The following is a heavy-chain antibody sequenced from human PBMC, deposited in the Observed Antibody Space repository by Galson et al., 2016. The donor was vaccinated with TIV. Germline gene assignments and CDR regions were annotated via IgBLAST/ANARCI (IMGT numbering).Heavy chain of an antibody. CDR2: IDPSGGGT. CDR3: TRDLGRRREY. D-gene: IGHD1-26*01. CDR1: GYTFTTYY. V-gene: IGHV1-46*01. J-gene: IGHJ4*02. Sequence: SVKVSCKASGYTFTTYYIHWVRQAPGQGLEWMGVIDPSGGGTTYAQKFQARVTMTRDTSTSTVYMGLSSLKSEDTAVYYCTRDLGRRREYWGQGTLVTASS.